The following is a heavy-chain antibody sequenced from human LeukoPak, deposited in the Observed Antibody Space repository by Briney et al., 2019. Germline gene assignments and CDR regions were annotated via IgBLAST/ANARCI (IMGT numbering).Heavy chain of an antibody. J-gene: IGHJ4*02. D-gene: IGHD3-3*01. CDR3: ARGEVLRFLEWSYGDFDY. V-gene: IGHV3-33*01. CDR2: IWDDGSNK. CDR1: GFTFSSYG. Sequence: GGSLRLSCAASGFTFSSYGMHWVRQAPGKGLEWVAVIWDDGSNKYYADSVQGRFTISRDNSKNTLYLQMNSLRAEDTAVYYCARGEVLRFLEWSYGDFDYWGQGTLVTVSS.